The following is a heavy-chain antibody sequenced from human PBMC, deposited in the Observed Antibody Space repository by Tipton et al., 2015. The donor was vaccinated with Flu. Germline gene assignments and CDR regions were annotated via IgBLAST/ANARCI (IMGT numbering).Heavy chain of an antibody. J-gene: IGHJ4*02. V-gene: IGHV4-34*01. D-gene: IGHD3-22*01. CDR3: ARVSPRRVTAIVVVMLPEGYFDY. CDR1: GGSFSGYF. CDR2: INHSGST. Sequence: TLSLTCSVYGGSFSGYFWTWIRQPPGKGLEWIGEINHSGSTHYNSPLKSRVTMSVDSSKNQFSLQLTSVTAADTAVYYCARVSPRRVTAIVVVMLPEGYFDYWGQGSLVTVSS.